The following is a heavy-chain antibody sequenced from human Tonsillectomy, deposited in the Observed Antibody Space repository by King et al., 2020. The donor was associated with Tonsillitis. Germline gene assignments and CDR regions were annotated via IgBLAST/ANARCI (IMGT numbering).Heavy chain of an antibody. CDR2: IYHSGST. V-gene: IGHV4-38-2*02. CDR1: GYSISSGYY. Sequence: QLQESGPGLVKPSETLSLTCTVSGYSISSGYYWGWIRQPPGKGLEWIGSIYHSGSTYYNPSLKSRVTISGDTSKNQFSLKLSSVTAADTAVYYCASPIYCSSTSCYHGFDPWGQGTLVTVSS. D-gene: IGHD2-2*01. CDR3: ASPIYCSSTSCYHGFDP. J-gene: IGHJ5*02.